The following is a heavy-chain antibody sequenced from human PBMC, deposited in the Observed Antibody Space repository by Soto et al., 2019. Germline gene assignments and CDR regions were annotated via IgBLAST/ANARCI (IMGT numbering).Heavy chain of an antibody. CDR2: INHSGSS. CDR3: ARMAGPWYFDL. CDR1: GGSFSGFY. J-gene: IGHJ2*01. Sequence: SETLSLTCAVHGGSFSGFYWTWIRQPPGKGLEWIGEINHSGSSNYNPPLKSRVTMSLDTSRNQFSLSLNSVTAADTAVYYCARMAGPWYFDLWGRGTLVPVSS. V-gene: IGHV4-34*01.